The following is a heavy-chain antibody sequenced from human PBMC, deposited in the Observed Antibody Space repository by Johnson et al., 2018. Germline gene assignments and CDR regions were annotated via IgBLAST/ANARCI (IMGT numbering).Heavy chain of an antibody. D-gene: IGHD3-10*01. J-gene: IGHJ3*02. V-gene: IGHV3-23*04. CDR2: ISGSGGST. Sequence: VQLVESGGGLVKPGGSLRLSCSASGFTFSNYAMTWVRQAPGKGLEWVSAISGSGGSTYYADSVKGRFTISRDHSKNTLYLQMNSLRAEATAVYYCAKVVWWFVESDDAFDIWGQGTMLTVSS. CDR1: GFTFSNYA. CDR3: AKVVWWFVESDDAFDI.